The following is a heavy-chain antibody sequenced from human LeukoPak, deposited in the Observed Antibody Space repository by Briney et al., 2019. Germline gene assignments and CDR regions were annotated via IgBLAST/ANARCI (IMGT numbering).Heavy chain of an antibody. V-gene: IGHV1-69*05. CDR2: IIPIFGTA. J-gene: IGHJ4*02. CDR1: GGTFRSYA. D-gene: IGHD4-17*01. Sequence: SVKVSCKASGGTFRSYAISWVRQAPGQGLEWMGGIIPIFGTANYAQKFQGRVTMIRDTSTSTVYMELSCLRSEDTAVYYCARGNLYFYGDPSAYWGQGTLVTVSS. CDR3: ARGNLYFYGDPSAY.